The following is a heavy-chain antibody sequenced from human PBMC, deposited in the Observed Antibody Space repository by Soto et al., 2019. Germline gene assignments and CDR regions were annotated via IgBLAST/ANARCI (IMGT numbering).Heavy chain of an antibody. D-gene: IGHD2-2*01. V-gene: IGHV4-31*03. J-gene: IGHJ6*02. CDR1: GGSISSGGYY. CDR2: IYYSGST. Sequence: PSETLSLTCTVSGGSISSGGYYWSWIRQHPGKGLEWIGYIYYSGSTYYNPSLKSRVTISVDTSKNQFSLKLGSVTAADTAVYYCARSLQGYCSSTSCPHAPYYYYGMDVWGQGTTVTVSS. CDR3: ARSLQGYCSSTSCPHAPYYYYGMDV.